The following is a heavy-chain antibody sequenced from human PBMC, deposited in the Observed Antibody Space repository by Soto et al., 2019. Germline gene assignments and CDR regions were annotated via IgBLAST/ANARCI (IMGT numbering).Heavy chain of an antibody. J-gene: IGHJ5*02. CDR3: ARFSPPRKSYDSNPGWFDP. D-gene: IGHD3-22*01. V-gene: IGHV4-59*01. CDR1: GGSLSSYY. CDR2: VSSTGST. Sequence: PSETLSLTCTVSGGSLSSYYWTWIRQSPGKGLEWIGYVSSTGSTNYNPSLKSRVILSLDTSTSEVSLSLTSVTAADAAVYFCARFSPPRKSYDSNPGWFDPWGQGIMVTVS.